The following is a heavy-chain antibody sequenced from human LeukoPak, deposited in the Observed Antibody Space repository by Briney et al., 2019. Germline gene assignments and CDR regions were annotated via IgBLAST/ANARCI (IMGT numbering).Heavy chain of an antibody. D-gene: IGHD6-13*01. CDR3: ARLGKAAAGTPYYYYGMDV. CDR2: IDPSDSYT. V-gene: IGHV5-10-1*01. CDR1: GYSFTSYW. J-gene: IGHJ6*02. Sequence: GESLKISCKGSGYSFTSYWISWVRRMPGKGLEWMGRIDPSDSYTNYSPSFQGHVTISADKSISTAYLQWSSLKASDTAMYYCARLGKAAAGTPYYYYGMDVWGQGTTVTVSS.